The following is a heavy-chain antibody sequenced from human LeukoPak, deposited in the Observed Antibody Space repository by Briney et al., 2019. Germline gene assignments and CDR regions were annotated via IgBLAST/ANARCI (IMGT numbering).Heavy chain of an antibody. V-gene: IGHV4-39*07. CDR2: VSHTGAT. J-gene: IGHJ4*02. D-gene: IGHD3-22*01. Sequence: SETLSLTCTVSGGSITSSPYHWAWIRQPPGRGPEWIGTVSHTGATQGSPSLTSRVTISLDTSKNQFSLKLSSVTAADTAVYYCARVRYSDSSVLTRKRSYYFDYWGQGTLVTVSS. CDR3: ARVRYSDSSVLTRKRSYYFDY. CDR1: GGSITSSPYH.